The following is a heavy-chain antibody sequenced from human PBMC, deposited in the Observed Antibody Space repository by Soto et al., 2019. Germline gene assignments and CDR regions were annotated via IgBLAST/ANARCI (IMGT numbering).Heavy chain of an antibody. D-gene: IGHD3-16*02. V-gene: IGHV4-39*01. CDR1: GGSISSSSYY. Sequence: QLQLQESGPGLVKPSETLSLTCTVSGGSISSSSYYWGWIRQPPGKGLEWIGSIYYSGSTYYNPSLKSRVTISVDTSKNQFSLKLSTVTAADTAVYYCARLLRLGELSLTYFDYWGQGTLVTVSS. CDR3: ARLLRLGELSLTYFDY. CDR2: IYYSGST. J-gene: IGHJ4*02.